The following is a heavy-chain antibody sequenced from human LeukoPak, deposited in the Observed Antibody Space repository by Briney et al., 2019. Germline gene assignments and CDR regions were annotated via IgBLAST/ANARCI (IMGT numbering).Heavy chain of an antibody. V-gene: IGHV3-33*01. J-gene: IGHJ4*02. CDR1: GFTFSSYG. D-gene: IGHD2-15*01. Sequence: GRSLTLFGAASGFTFSSYGMHWVRQAPGKGLEWVAVIWYDGSNKYYADSVKGRFTISRDNSKNTLYLQMNSLRAEDTAVYYCARDPNPLAAQRPPDYWGQGTLVTVSS. CDR2: IWYDGSNK. CDR3: ARDPNPLAAQRPPDY.